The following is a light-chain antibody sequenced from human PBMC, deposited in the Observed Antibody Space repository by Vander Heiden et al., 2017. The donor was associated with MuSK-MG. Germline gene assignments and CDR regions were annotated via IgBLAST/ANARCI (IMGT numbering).Light chain of an antibody. V-gene: IGLV2-14*03. CDR2: SVS. CDR3: TSYTIISTYV. J-gene: IGLJ1*01. CDR1: SSDVGGFNY. Sequence: QSALTQPASVSGSRGQSITISCPGTSSDVGGFNYVSWYQHHPGKAPKLIIYSVSTRPSGVAHRFSGSKSGNTASLTISGLRAEDEADYYCTSYTIISTYVFGTGTKVTVL.